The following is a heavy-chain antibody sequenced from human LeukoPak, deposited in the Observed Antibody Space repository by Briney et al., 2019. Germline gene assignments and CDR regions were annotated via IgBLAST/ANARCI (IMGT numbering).Heavy chain of an antibody. CDR2: IYYSGAT. J-gene: IGHJ4*02. CDR3: ARIYGSGSYYPYYFDY. V-gene: IGHV4-39*07. D-gene: IGHD3-10*01. CDR1: GGSISTNNYY. Sequence: PSETLSLTCTVSGGSISTNNYYWSWIRQPPGKGLEWIGSIYYSGATYYNPSLASRLTMSIDTSKNQFSLKLSSVTAADTAVYYCARIYGSGSYYPYYFDYWGQGTLVTVSS.